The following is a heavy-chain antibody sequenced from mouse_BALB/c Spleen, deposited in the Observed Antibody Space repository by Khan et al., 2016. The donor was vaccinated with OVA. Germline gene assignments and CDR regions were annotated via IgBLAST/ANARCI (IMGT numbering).Heavy chain of an antibody. J-gene: IGHJ3*01. D-gene: IGHD2-14*01. V-gene: IGHV2-2*01. CDR1: GFSLNTYG. Sequence: QVQLKESGPGLVQPSQSLSITCTVSGFSLNTYGIHWIRQSQGKGLEWLGVIRSGGSTDYNGAFISRLSITKDNSKSQVFFKMSSLQAEDTAIYYCARKSYMYDFTYWGQGTLVIVSA. CDR3: ARKSYMYDFTY. CDR2: IRSGGST.